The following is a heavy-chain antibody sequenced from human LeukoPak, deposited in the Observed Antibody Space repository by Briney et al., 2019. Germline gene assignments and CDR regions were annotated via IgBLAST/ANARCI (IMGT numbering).Heavy chain of an antibody. Sequence: PSQTLSLTCAVSGGSISGDGNSWSWIRQPPGKGLEWIGYIYHSGSTYYNPSLKSRVTISVDRSKNQFSLKLNSVTAADTAVYYCARSAMYYYDSSGPYYFDYWGQGTLVTVSS. CDR2: IYHSGST. CDR1: GGSISGDGNS. D-gene: IGHD3-22*01. CDR3: ARSAMYYYDSSGPYYFDY. V-gene: IGHV4-30-2*01. J-gene: IGHJ4*02.